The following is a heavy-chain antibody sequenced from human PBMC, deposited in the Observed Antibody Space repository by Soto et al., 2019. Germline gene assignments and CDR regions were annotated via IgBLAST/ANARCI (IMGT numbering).Heavy chain of an antibody. CDR2: INAGNGNT. J-gene: IGHJ4*02. D-gene: IGHD2-2*01. V-gene: IGHV1-3*01. Sequence: QVQLVQSGAEVKKPGASVKVSCKASGYTFTSYAMHWVRQAPGQRLEWMGWINAGNGNTKYSQKFQGRVTITRDTSESTAYMELSSLRSEDTAVYYCARASHIVVVPAAIPGYWGQGTLVTVSS. CDR1: GYTFTSYA. CDR3: ARASHIVVVPAAIPGY.